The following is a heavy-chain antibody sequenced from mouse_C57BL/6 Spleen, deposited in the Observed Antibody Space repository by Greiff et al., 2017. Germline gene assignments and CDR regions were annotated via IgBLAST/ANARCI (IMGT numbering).Heavy chain of an antibody. J-gene: IGHJ3*01. CDR3: SRSRSSDYDRGFAY. V-gene: IGHV1-63*01. CDR1: GFTFTTYR. Sequence: QVQLKQSGAELVRPGTSVKMSCKASGFTFTTYRPGWALQTPGHGLEWIGDIYPGGGYTNYNEKFQGKATMTAENSSSTAYMQFSGLTSEDSALYFFSRSRSSDYDRGFAYRAPGPLVTVSA. CDR2: IYPGGGYT. D-gene: IGHD2-4*01.